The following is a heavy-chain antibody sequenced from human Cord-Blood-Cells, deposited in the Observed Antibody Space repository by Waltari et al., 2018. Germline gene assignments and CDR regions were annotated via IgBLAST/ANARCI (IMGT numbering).Heavy chain of an antibody. Sequence: QLQLQESGPGLVKPSETLSLPCTSSGGSISSSSSYWGWSRQPPGKGLEWIGSIYYRGSTYYNPSLKSRVTISVDTSKNQFSLKLSSVTAADTAVYYCARQYYDSSGYYPFDYWGQGTLVTVSS. D-gene: IGHD3-22*01. CDR2: IYYRGST. CDR3: ARQYYDSSGYYPFDY. CDR1: GGSISSSSSY. J-gene: IGHJ4*02. V-gene: IGHV4-39*01.